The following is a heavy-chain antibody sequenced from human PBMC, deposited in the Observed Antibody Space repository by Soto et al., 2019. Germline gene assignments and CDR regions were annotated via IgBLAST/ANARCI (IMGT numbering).Heavy chain of an antibody. CDR3: AKDTGAGTNYYYYGMDV. D-gene: IGHD6-19*01. CDR2: ISWNSGSI. CDR1: GFTFDDYA. V-gene: IGHV3-9*01. J-gene: IGHJ6*02. Sequence: GGSLRLSCAASGFTFDDYAMHWVRQAPGKGLEWVSGISWNSGSIGYADSVKGRFTISRDNAKNSLYLQMNSLRAEDTALYYCAKDTGAGTNYYYYGMDVWGQGTTVTVSS.